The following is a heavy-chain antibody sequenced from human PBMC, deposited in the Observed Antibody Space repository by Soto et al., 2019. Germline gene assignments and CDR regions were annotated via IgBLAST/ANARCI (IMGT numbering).Heavy chain of an antibody. D-gene: IGHD3-10*01. CDR3: ARHRPTMVRGAYYYMDV. CDR2: IYPGDSDT. CDR1: GYSFTSYW. V-gene: IGHV5-51*01. Sequence: GESLKISCKGSGYSFTSYWIGWVRQMPGKGLEWMGIIYPGDSDTRYSPSFQGQVTISADKSISTAYLQWSSLKASDTAMYYCARHRPTMVRGAYYYMDVWGKGTTVTVSS. J-gene: IGHJ6*03.